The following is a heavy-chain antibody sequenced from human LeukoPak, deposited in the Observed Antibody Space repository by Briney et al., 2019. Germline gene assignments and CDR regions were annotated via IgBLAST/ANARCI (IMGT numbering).Heavy chain of an antibody. CDR3: ARDRGYYDFWSGYYAYYYYYGMDV. CDR2: ISSSSSYT. Sequence: KTGGSLRLSCAASGFTFSDYYMSWIRQAPGKGLEWVSYISSSSSYTNYADSVKGRFTISRDNAKNSLYLQMNSLRAEDTAVYYCARDRGYYDFWSGYYAYYYYYGMDVWGQGTTVTVSS. V-gene: IGHV3-11*05. D-gene: IGHD3-3*01. J-gene: IGHJ6*02. CDR1: GFTFSDYY.